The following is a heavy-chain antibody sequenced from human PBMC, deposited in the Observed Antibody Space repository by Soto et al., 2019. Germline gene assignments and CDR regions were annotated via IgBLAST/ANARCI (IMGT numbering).Heavy chain of an antibody. CDR3: ARGGYYDSSGSRNYHYYGMNV. CDR2: ISPYDGNT. Sequence: ASVKVSCKASGYTFSSYGINWVRQAPGQGLERLGWISPYDGNTKYAQILQGRVSMTTDTSTKTAYIEVRSLRSDDTAVYYCARGGYYDSSGSRNYHYYGMNVWGQGTTVTVSS. D-gene: IGHD3-22*01. J-gene: IGHJ6*02. CDR1: GYTFSSYG. V-gene: IGHV1-18*01.